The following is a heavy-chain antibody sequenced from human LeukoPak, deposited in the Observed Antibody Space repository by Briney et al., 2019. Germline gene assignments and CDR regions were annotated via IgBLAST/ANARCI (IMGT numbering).Heavy chain of an antibody. D-gene: IGHD5-24*01. V-gene: IGHV1-46*01. Sequence: ASVKVSCKASGYTFTSYYMHWVRQAPGQGLEWMGIINPSGGSTSYAQKFQGRVTMTRDMSTSTVYMELSSLRSEDTAVYYCARVCPQRWLQWGYFDYWGQGTLVTVSS. CDR1: GYTFTSYY. J-gene: IGHJ4*02. CDR2: INPSGGST. CDR3: ARVCPQRWLQWGYFDY.